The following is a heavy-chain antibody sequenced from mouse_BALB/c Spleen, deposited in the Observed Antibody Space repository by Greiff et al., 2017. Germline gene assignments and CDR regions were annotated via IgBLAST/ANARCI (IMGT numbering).Heavy chain of an antibody. D-gene: IGHD1-1*01. Sequence: EVQLVESGGGLVKPGGSLKLSCAASGFAFSSYDMSWVRQTPEKRLEWVAYISSGGGSTYYPDTVKGRFTISRDNAKNTLYLQMSSLKSEDTAMYYCARGNYGSSHADGGQGNTLTVSS. CDR3: ARGNYGSSHAD. CDR2: ISSGGGST. CDR1: GFAFSSYD. J-gene: IGHJ2*01. V-gene: IGHV5-12-1*01.